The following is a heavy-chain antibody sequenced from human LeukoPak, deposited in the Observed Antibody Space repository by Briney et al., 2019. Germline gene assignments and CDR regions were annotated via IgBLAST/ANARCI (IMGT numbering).Heavy chain of an antibody. Sequence: GRSLRLSCAASGFTFADYAMHWVRQAPGKGLEWVSDISWNSGSLGYADSVKGRFTISRGNAKNSLYLQMNSLRAEDTALYYCAKDRGATFYYGSGSFDFWGQGTLVTVSS. D-gene: IGHD3-10*01. V-gene: IGHV3-9*01. CDR3: AKDRGATFYYGSGSFDF. J-gene: IGHJ4*02. CDR1: GFTFADYA. CDR2: ISWNSGSL.